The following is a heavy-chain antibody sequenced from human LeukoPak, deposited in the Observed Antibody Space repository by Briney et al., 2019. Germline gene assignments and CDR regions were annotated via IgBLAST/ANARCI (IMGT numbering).Heavy chain of an antibody. Sequence: GGSLRLSCAASGFNVSSYSMNWVRQAPGKGLEWVSYISSSSTTIYYADSVKGRFTISRDNAKNSLYLQMDSLRAEDTAVYYCARDKNDSSGYYYGYWGQGTLVTVSS. CDR3: ARDKNDSSGYYYGY. V-gene: IGHV3-48*01. CDR1: GFNVSSYS. J-gene: IGHJ4*02. CDR2: ISSSSTTI. D-gene: IGHD3-22*01.